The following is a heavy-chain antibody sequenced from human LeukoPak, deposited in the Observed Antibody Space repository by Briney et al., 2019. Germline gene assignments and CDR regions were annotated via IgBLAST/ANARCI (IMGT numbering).Heavy chain of an antibody. V-gene: IGHV3-48*03. CDR2: ISSSGSTI. Sequence: SGGSLRLSCAASGFTFSSYEMNWVRQAPGKGLEWVSYISSSGSTIYYADSVKGRFTISRDNAKNSLYLQMNSLRAEDTAVYYCARFRYSGYDLDYWGQGTLVTVSS. CDR1: GFTFSSYE. J-gene: IGHJ4*02. CDR3: ARFRYSGYDLDY. D-gene: IGHD5-12*01.